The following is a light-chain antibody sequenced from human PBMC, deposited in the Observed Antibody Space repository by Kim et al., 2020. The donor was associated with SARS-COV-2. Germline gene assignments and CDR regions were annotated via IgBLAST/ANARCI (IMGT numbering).Light chain of an antibody. V-gene: IGKV1-17*01. CDR3: LTHNDYPRT. CDR1: QGIRND. Sequence: DIQMTQSPSSLSASVGDRVTITCRASQGIRNDLGWYQQKPGKPPKLLIYGASNLQRGVPSRFSDIRSGTEFTLTISRLQPEDFATYYCLTHNDYPRTFGQGTKMEI. CDR2: GAS. J-gene: IGKJ2*01.